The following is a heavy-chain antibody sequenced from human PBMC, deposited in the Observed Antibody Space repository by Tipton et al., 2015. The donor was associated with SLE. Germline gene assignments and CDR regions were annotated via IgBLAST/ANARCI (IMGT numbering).Heavy chain of an antibody. Sequence: TLSLTCTVSGGSISRSTYYWGWIRQTPGRGLEWIGEISYYGTTNYNPSLKSRVTVSIDKSKNQFSLRLTSVTAADTAVYYCARVPGLERSYYYYYYMDVWGKGTTVTVSS. CDR1: GGSISRSTYY. CDR3: ARVPGLERSYYYYYYMDV. CDR2: ISYYGTT. D-gene: IGHD1-1*01. J-gene: IGHJ6*03. V-gene: IGHV4-39*07.